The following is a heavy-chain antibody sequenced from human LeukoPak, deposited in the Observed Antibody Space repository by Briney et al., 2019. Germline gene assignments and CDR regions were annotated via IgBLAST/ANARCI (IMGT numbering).Heavy chain of an antibody. J-gene: IGHJ2*01. Sequence: GGSLRLSCAASGFTFDDYAMHWVRQAPGKGLEWVSGISWNSGSIGYADSVKGRFTISRDNAKNSLYLQMNSLRAEDTALYYCAKDPTGSSGYYHWLWYLDLWGRGTLVTVSS. CDR2: ISWNSGSI. D-gene: IGHD3-22*01. V-gene: IGHV3-9*01. CDR3: AKDPTGSSGYYHWLWYLDL. CDR1: GFTFDDYA.